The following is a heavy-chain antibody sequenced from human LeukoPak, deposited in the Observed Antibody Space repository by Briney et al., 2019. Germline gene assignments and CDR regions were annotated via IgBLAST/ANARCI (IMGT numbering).Heavy chain of an antibody. CDR2: IYHSGST. Sequence: PSETLSLTCAVSGGSISSSNWWSWVRQPPGKGLEWIGEIYHSGSTNYNPSLKSRVTISVDKSKNQFSLKLSSVTAADTAVYYCARHQTVRGVRQRNWFDPWGQGTLVTVSS. J-gene: IGHJ5*02. CDR3: ARHQTVRGVRQRNWFDP. D-gene: IGHD3-10*01. V-gene: IGHV4-4*02. CDR1: GGSISSSNW.